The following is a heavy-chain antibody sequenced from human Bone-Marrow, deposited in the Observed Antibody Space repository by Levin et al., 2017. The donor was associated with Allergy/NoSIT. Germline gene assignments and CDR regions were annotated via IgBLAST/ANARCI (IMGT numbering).Heavy chain of an antibody. D-gene: IGHD6-13*01. J-gene: IGHJ4*02. Sequence: SCAASGFTFSSYGMHWVRQAPGKGLEWVAVISYDGSNKYYADSVKGRFTISRDNSKNTLYLQMNSLRAEDTAVYYCAKDGSSSWYYFDYWGQGTLVTVSS. CDR3: AKDGSSSWYYFDY. V-gene: IGHV3-30*18. CDR2: ISYDGSNK. CDR1: GFTFSSYG.